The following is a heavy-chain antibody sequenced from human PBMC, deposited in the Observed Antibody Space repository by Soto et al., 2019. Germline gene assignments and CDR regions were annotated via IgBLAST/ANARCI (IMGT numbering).Heavy chain of an antibody. V-gene: IGHV1-8*01. D-gene: IGHD2-2*01. J-gene: IGHJ6*02. Sequence: QVQLVQSGAEVKKPGASVKVSCKASGYTFTSYDINWVRQATGQGLEWMGWMNPNSGNTGYAQNFQGRVTMTRNTSISTAYMELSSLRSEDTAVYYCARGCSSTSCYPIGFGDYYYGMDVWGQGTTVTVSS. CDR3: ARGCSSTSCYPIGFGDYYYGMDV. CDR2: MNPNSGNT. CDR1: GYTFTSYD.